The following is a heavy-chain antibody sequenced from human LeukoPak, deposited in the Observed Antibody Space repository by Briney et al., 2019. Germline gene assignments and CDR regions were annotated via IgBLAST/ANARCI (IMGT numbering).Heavy chain of an antibody. CDR1: GGSISSGGYY. CDR2: IYYSGST. V-gene: IGHV4-31*03. J-gene: IGHJ4*02. CDR3: ARETYYYDSSGYYYASGLDY. Sequence: SETLSLTCTVSGGSISSGGYYWSWLPQHPGKGLEWIVYIYYSGSTYYNPSLKSRVTISVDTYKTRFSLKLSSVTAADTAVYYCARETYYYDSSGYYYASGLDYWGQGTLVTVSS. D-gene: IGHD3-22*01.